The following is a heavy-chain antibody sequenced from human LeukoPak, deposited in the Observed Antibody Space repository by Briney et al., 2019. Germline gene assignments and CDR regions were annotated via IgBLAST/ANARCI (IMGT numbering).Heavy chain of an antibody. J-gene: IGHJ6*03. D-gene: IGHD3-22*01. CDR3: ARLKFYDSTGYSPGHYMDV. V-gene: IGHV4-4*07. CDR1: GGPIYSYY. CDR2: LYPGVST. Sequence: SETLSLTCAVSGGPIYSYYWSWIRQTAGKGLEWIGRLYPGVSTNYNPSLKSRVTMSVDTSKNQFALKLSAVAAADTAVYYCARLKFYDSTGYSPGHYMDVWGKGTTVTVSS.